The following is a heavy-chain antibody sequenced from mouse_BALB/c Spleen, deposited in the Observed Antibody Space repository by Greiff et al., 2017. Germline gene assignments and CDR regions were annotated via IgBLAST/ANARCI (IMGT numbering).Heavy chain of an antibody. CDR3: ARHYYYFDY. J-gene: IGHJ2*01. V-gene: IGHV5-12-1*01. CDR2: ISSGGGST. CDR1: GFAFSSYD. D-gene: IGHD1-1*01. Sequence: EVQRVESGGGLVKPGGSLKLSCAASGFAFSSYDMSWVRQTPEKRLEWVAYISSGGGSTYYPDTVKGRFTISRDNAKNTLYLQMSSLKSEDTAMYYCARHYYYFDYWGQGTTLTVSS.